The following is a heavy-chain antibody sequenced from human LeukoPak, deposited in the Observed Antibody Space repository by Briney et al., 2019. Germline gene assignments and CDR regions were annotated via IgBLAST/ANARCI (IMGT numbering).Heavy chain of an antibody. V-gene: IGHV4-59*01. J-gene: IGHJ1*01. D-gene: IGHD6-6*01. Sequence: SETLSLTCTVSGGSISSYYWSWIRQPPGKGLEWIGYIYYSGSTNYNPSLKSRVTISVDTSKNQFSLKLSSVTAADTAVYYCASGSSSSMGYFQHWGQGTLVTVSS. CDR2: IYYSGST. CDR1: GGSISSYY. CDR3: ASGSSSSMGYFQH.